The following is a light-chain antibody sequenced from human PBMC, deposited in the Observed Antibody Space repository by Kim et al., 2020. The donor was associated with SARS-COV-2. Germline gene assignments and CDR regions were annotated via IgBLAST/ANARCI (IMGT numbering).Light chain of an antibody. J-gene: IGKJ5*01. Sequence: SPGESATLSRRASRIVTNSLAGYQQKPGQSPRLLIHDASHGTAGLPARFTGSGSGTDFTLTISSLEPEDFAIYYCQQRSSWPPTFGQGTRLEIK. CDR1: RIVTNS. CDR3: QQRSSWPPT. V-gene: IGKV3-11*01. CDR2: DAS.